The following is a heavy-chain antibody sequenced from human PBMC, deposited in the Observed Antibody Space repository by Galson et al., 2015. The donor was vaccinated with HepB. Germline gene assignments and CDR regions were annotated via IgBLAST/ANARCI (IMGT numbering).Heavy chain of an antibody. CDR3: AKGSGNDFWTEAFDI. J-gene: IGHJ3*02. D-gene: IGHD3-3*01. V-gene: IGHV3-23*01. CDR1: GFTFNSYA. CDR2: ISESGGGT. Sequence: SLRLSCAASGFTFNSYAMSWVRQAPGKGLEWVSTISESGGGTYYADSMKGRFTISRDNSKNTLYLQMNSLRAEDTAVYYCAKGSGNDFWTEAFDIWGQGTMVTVSS.